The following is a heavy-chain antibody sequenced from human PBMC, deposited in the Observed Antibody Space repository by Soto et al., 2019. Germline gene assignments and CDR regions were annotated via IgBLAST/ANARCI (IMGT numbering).Heavy chain of an antibody. CDR1: GASITYGGYS. J-gene: IGHJ4*02. V-gene: IGHV4-30-2*01. D-gene: IGHD1-26*01. CDR2: INHLETT. Sequence: SETLSLTCTVSGASITYGGYSFICIRQTPGKGLEWIGYINHLETTFYNPSFESRLTLSIDRAKNQFSLNLNSMSAADRAVYFCARGGGSDSLDYWGQGILVTVSS. CDR3: ARGGGSDSLDY.